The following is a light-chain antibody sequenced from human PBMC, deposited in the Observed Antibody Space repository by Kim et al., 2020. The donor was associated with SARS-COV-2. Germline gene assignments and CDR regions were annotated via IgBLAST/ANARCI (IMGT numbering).Light chain of an antibody. CDR3: QQSYTTPCT. J-gene: IGKJ2*02. CDR1: QDIERH. Sequence: DIQVTQSPSFLSASVGDIVTITCRASQDIERHLNWYQQKPGKAPKLVIYTASSSHSGVPSRFSGSGSGTDFTLTISSLQPEDFAIYYCQQSYTTPCTFGQGTKVDIK. V-gene: IGKV1-39*01. CDR2: TAS.